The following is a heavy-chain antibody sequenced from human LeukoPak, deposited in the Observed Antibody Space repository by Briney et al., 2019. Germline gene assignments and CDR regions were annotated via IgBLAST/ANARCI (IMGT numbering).Heavy chain of an antibody. J-gene: IGHJ5*02. V-gene: IGHV4-34*01. D-gene: IGHD3-3*01. CDR1: GGSFSGYY. CDR3: ARAAEGFWSGYYIAWFDP. Sequence: PSETLSLTCAVYGGSFSGYYWSWIRQPPGKGLEWIGEINHSGSTNYNPSLKSRVTISVDTSKNQFSLKLSSVTAAHTAVYYCARAAEGFWSGYYIAWFDPWGQGTLVTVSS. CDR2: INHSGST.